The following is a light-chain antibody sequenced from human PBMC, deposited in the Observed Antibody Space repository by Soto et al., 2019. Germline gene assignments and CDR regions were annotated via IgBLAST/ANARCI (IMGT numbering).Light chain of an antibody. Sequence: EIVMTQSTATLSVSPGERVTLSCWASQSVSSDLAWYHQKPGQAPRLLIYGASTRATGIPARFSGSGSGTEFTLTINSLQSEDFAVYYCQQYNNWPRTFGQGTKVDNK. CDR1: QSVSSD. CDR2: GAS. CDR3: QQYNNWPRT. V-gene: IGKV3-15*01. J-gene: IGKJ1*01.